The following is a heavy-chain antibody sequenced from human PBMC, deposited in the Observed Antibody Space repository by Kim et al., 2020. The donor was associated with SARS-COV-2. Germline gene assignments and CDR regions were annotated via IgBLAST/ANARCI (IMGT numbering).Heavy chain of an antibody. J-gene: IGHJ4*02. Sequence: KSRVTISVDTSKNQFSLKLSSVTAADTAVYYCARDEGGDSSGYSDLQNDYWGQGTLVTVSS. V-gene: IGHV4-39*07. CDR3: ARDEGGDSSGYSDLQNDY. D-gene: IGHD3-22*01.